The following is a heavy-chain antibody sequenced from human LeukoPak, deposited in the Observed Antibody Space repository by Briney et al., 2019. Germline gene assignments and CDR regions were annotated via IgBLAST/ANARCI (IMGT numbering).Heavy chain of an antibody. J-gene: IGHJ6*03. V-gene: IGHV3-23*01. CDR2: ITDSDGSK. CDR1: GFTFSSYA. Sequence: GRSLRLSCTASGFTFSSYAMSWVRQAPGQGLEWVSAITDSDGSKYSSDSVKDKITISRGNSNNTPYQPMNQQRADDTAIYYCAKGSSCPQTYYID. CDR3: AKGSSCPQTYYID. D-gene: IGHD2-2*01.